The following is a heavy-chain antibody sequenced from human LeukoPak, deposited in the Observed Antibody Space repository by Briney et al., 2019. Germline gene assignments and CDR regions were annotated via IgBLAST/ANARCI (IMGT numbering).Heavy chain of an antibody. Sequence: GGSLRLSCAASGFTFSSYGMHWVRQAPGKGLEWVAVIWYDGSNKYYADSVKGRFTISRDNSKNTLYLQMNSLRAEDTAVYYCARELDSSGGADAFDIWGQGTMVTVSS. V-gene: IGHV3-33*08. J-gene: IGHJ3*02. D-gene: IGHD3-22*01. CDR1: GFTFSSYG. CDR3: ARELDSSGGADAFDI. CDR2: IWYDGSNK.